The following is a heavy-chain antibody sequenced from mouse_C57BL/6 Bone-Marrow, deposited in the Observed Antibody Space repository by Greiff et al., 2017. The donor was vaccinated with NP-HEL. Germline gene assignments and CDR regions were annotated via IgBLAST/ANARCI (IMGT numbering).Heavy chain of an antibody. V-gene: IGHV1-81*01. J-gene: IGHJ3*01. CDR2: IYPRSGNT. CDR1: GYTFTSYG. CDR3: ARWDQARAY. D-gene: IGHD3-2*02. Sequence: QVQLQQSGAELARPGASVKLSCTASGYTFTSYGISWVKQRPGQGLEWIGEIYPRSGNTYYTEKFKGKATLTGDKSSSTAYLELRSLTSEDSAVYFCARWDQARAYWGQGTRVTVSA.